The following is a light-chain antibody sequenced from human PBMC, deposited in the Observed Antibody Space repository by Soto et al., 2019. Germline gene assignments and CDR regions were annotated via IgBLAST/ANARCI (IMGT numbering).Light chain of an antibody. V-gene: IGLV1-40*01. CDR1: SSNIGAGYD. CDR2: GNS. Sequence: QSVLTQPPSVSGAPGQRVTISCTGSSSNIGAGYDVHWYQQLPGTAPKLLIYGNSNRPSGVPDRFSGSKSGTSASLPITGLQAEDEADYYCLSYISSLSGSVFGGGTKVTVL. CDR3: LSYISSLSGSV. J-gene: IGLJ2*01.